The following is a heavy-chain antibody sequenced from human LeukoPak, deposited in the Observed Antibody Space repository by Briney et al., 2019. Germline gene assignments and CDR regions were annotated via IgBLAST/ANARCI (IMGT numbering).Heavy chain of an antibody. CDR1: GGSFGGYY. CDR3: ARGAMVRGIQYYMDV. CDR2: INHSGST. V-gene: IGHV4-34*01. D-gene: IGHD3-10*01. Sequence: SETLSLTCAVYGGSFGGYYWSWIRQPPGKGLEWIGEINHSGSTNYSPSLKSRVTISVDTSKNQFSLKLSSVTAVDTAVYYCARGAMVRGIQYYMDVWGKGTTVTISS. J-gene: IGHJ6*03.